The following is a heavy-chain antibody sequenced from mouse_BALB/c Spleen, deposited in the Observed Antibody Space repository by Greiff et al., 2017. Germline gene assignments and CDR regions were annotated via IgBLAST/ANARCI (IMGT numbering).Heavy chain of an antibody. J-gene: IGHJ2*01. CDR2: INPSTGYT. CDR1: GYTFTSYW. V-gene: IGHV1-7*01. CDR3: ARYYYGTHDY. D-gene: IGHD1-1*01. Sequence: VQLVESGAELAKPGASVKMSCKASGYTFTSYWMHWVKQRPGQGLEWIGYINPSTGYTEYNQKFKDKATLTADKSSSTAYMQLSSLTSEDSAVYYCARYYYGTHDYWGQGTTLTVSS.